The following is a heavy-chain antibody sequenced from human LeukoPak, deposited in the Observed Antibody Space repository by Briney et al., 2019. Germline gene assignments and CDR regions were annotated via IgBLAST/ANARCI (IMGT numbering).Heavy chain of an antibody. V-gene: IGHV4-30-4*01. CDR1: GGSISSGDYY. CDR3: ARAPVYSGTFFDY. D-gene: IGHD1-26*01. Sequence: RASQTLSLTRTVSGGSISSGDYYWSWIRQPPGKGLEWIAYIYYSGSTYYNPSLKSRVTISLDTSKNQFSLKLSSVTAADTAVYYCARAPVYSGTFFDYWGQGTLVTVSS. CDR2: IYYSGST. J-gene: IGHJ4*02.